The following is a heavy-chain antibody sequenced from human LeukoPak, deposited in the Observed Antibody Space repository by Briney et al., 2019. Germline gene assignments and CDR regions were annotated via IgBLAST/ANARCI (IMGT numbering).Heavy chain of an antibody. D-gene: IGHD3-3*01. J-gene: IGHJ6*03. CDR1: GNTFTDYY. CDR3: ARIIFALRDYYYYMDV. CDR2: INPNNGGT. Sequence: ASVKVSCKAFGNTFTDYYMHWVRQAPGQGLEWRGWINPNNGGTNYAQKFQGRVTMTRDTSISTVYMELSRLRSDDTAVYYCARIIFALRDYYYYMDVWRKGTTVIVSS. V-gene: IGHV1-2*02.